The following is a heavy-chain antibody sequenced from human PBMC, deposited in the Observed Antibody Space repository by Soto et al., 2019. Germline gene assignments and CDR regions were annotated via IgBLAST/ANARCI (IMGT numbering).Heavy chain of an antibody. Sequence: ASVKVSCKASGYTFTSYGISWVRQAPGQGLEWMGWISAYNGNTNYAQKLQGRVTMTTDTSTSTAYMELRSLRSDDTAVYYCARGPYCSGGSCYRVGSRHAFDIWGQGTMVTVSS. CDR3: ARGPYCSGGSCYRVGSRHAFDI. CDR2: ISAYNGNT. V-gene: IGHV1-18*01. CDR1: GYTFTSYG. D-gene: IGHD2-15*01. J-gene: IGHJ3*02.